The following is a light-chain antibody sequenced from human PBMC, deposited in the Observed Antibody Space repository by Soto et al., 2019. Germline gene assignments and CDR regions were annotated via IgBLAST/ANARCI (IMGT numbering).Light chain of an antibody. V-gene: IGKV1-27*01. CDR1: QGSRNF. CDR2: AAS. CDR3: QKYSSVPV. Sequence: DIQMTQSPTSLSASVGDRVTITCRASQGSRNFVAWYQQKPGKPPKLLIYAASTLQSGVPSPFSGSGSGTDFTLTINGLQPEDVATYSCQKYSSVPVFGPGTKVEI. J-gene: IGKJ3*01.